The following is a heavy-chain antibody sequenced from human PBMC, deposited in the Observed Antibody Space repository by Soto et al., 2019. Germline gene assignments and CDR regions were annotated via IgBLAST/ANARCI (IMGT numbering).Heavy chain of an antibody. D-gene: IGHD3-22*01. CDR2: LIPIFGTA. V-gene: IGHV1-69*12. CDR1: GGTFSSYA. CDR3: ARDAYYYDSSGYYHIGVGWFAP. J-gene: IGHJ5*02. Sequence: QVQLVQSGAEVKKPGSSVKVSCKASGGTFSSYAISWVRQAPGQGLEWMGGLIPIFGTANYAQKFQGRVTITADESTSTAYMELISLRSEDTAVYYCARDAYYYDSSGYYHIGVGWFAPWGQGTLVTVSS.